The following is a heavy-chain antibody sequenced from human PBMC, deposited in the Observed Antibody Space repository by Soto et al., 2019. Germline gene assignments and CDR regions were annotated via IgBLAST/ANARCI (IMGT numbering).Heavy chain of an antibody. CDR3: SRWGITGKGSFDP. V-gene: IGHV4-30-4*01. J-gene: IGHJ5*02. D-gene: IGHD1-20*01. Sequence: SGNLSLTCTVSGGAISRADYYWSGIRQPPGKGLERIGYIYYSGPAYYNPSLKSRVTISVDTSKSQFSLNLSSVTPADTAVYYCSRWGITGKGSFDPWGPGPLVTVSS. CDR1: GGAISRADYY. CDR2: IYYSGPA.